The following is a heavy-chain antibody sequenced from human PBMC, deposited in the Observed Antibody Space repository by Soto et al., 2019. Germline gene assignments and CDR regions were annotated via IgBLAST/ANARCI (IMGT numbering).Heavy chain of an antibody. Sequence: QVQLQESGPGLVKPSETLSLTCTVSSGSIINYYWSWIRQPPGKGLEWIGFIYYSGSTNYNSFLKSRVTMSVYMSRQQRSLKLNPRTAADTAVYYCAGRFTLATTTVDAFDRWGQGTMVTVSS. CDR2: IYYSGST. V-gene: IGHV4-59*01. CDR1: SGSIINYY. D-gene: IGHD4-17*01. CDR3: AGRFTLATTTVDAFDR. J-gene: IGHJ3*01.